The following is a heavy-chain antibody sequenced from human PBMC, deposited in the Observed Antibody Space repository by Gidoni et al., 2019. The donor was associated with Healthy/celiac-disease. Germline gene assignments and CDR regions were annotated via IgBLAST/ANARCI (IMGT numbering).Heavy chain of an antibody. V-gene: IGHV5-51*01. D-gene: IGHD2-2*01. Sequence: EVQLVQSGAEVKQPGESLKISCKGSGYSFTSYWIGWVRQMPGKGLEWMGIIYPGDSDTRYSPSFQGQVTISADKSISTAYLQWSSLKASDTAMYYCASQRAYCSSTSCLNDAFDIWGQGTMVTVSS. CDR1: GYSFTSYW. CDR3: ASQRAYCSSTSCLNDAFDI. CDR2: IYPGDSDT. J-gene: IGHJ3*02.